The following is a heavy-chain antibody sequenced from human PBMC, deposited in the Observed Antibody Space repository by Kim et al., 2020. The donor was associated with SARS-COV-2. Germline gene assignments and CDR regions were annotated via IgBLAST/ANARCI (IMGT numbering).Heavy chain of an antibody. D-gene: IGHD6-13*01. V-gene: IGHV3-66*01. J-gene: IGHJ4*01. Sequence: TAYADTFKGRCTNHRDKSKNTVYLQMNSLTAEDTAVYYCARWGWSAAASCWGHGTLVPVSS. CDR3: ARWGWSAAASC. CDR2: T.